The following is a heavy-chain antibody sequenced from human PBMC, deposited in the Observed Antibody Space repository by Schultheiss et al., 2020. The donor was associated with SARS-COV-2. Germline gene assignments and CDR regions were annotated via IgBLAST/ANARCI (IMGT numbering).Heavy chain of an antibody. V-gene: IGHV3-53*05. D-gene: IGHD3-10*01. CDR1: GFTVSSNY. Sequence: GESLKISCAASGFTVSSNYMSWVRQAPGKGLEWVSVIYSGGSTYYADSVKGRFTISRDNSKNTLYLQMNSLRAEDTAVYYCARAMFSYYGSGSYLGFDYWGQGTLVTVSS. J-gene: IGHJ4*02. CDR2: IYSGGST. CDR3: ARAMFSYYGSGSYLGFDY.